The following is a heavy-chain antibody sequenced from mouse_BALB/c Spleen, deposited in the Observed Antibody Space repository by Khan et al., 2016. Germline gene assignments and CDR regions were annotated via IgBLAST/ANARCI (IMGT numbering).Heavy chain of an antibody. D-gene: IGHD1-1*01. V-gene: IGHV1S135*01. Sequence: LQQSGPELMKPGASVKISCKASGYSFTSYYMHWVKQSHGKSLEWIGYIDPFNGGTSYNQNFKGKATLTVDKSSSTAYMHLSSLTSEDSAVYYCASSTQSFYAMDYWGQGTSVTVSS. J-gene: IGHJ4*01. CDR3: ASSTQSFYAMDY. CDR2: IDPFNGGT. CDR1: GYSFTSYY.